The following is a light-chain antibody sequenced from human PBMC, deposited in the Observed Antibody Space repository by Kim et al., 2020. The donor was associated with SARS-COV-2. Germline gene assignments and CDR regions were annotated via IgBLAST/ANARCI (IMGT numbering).Light chain of an antibody. CDR2: DAS. V-gene: IGKV1-5*01. CDR1: QSISSW. CDR3: QQYNSYLYA. Sequence: GDRVTITCRASQSISSWLAWYQQKPGKAPKLLIYDASSLESGVPSRFSGSGSGTEFTLTISSLQPADFATYYCQQYNSYLYAFGQGTKL. J-gene: IGKJ2*01.